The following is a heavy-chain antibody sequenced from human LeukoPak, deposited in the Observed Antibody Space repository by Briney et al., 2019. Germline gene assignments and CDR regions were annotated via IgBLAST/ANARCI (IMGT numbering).Heavy chain of an antibody. J-gene: IGHJ5*02. Sequence: ASVKVSCKASGGTFSSYDINWVRQATGQGLEWMGWMNPNSGNTGYAQKFQGRVTMTRNTSISTAYMELSSLRSEDTAVYYCARGLPETRIQLWLKGRWFDPWGQGTLVTVSS. CDR3: ARGLPETRIQLWLKGRWFDP. CDR1: GGTFSSYD. V-gene: IGHV1-8*02. D-gene: IGHD5-18*01. CDR2: MNPNSGNT.